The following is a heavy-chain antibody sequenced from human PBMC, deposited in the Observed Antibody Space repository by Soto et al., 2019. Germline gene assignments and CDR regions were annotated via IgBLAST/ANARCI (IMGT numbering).Heavy chain of an antibody. Sequence: TLSLTCTVSGGSISSYYWSWIRQPPGKGLEWIGYIYYSGSTNYNPSLKSRVTISVDTSKNQFSLKLSSVTAADTAVYYCARAFISGDFDWPLDYWGQGTLVTVSS. V-gene: IGHV4-59*01. CDR2: IYYSGST. CDR1: GGSISSYY. CDR3: ARAFISGDFDWPLDY. D-gene: IGHD3-9*01. J-gene: IGHJ4*02.